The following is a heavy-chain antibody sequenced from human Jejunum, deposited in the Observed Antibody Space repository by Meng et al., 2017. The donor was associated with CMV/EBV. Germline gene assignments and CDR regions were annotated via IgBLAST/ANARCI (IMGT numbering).Heavy chain of an antibody. CDR3: VPQRGYGYAPTFDS. CDR1: GYTFTEYY. V-gene: IGHV1-2*02. Sequence: GYTFTEYYLHWVRQAPGQGLEWVGWINPNTGGTNYPQKFQGRVTMTRDTSINTAYMELSRLRSDDTAVYYCVPQRGYGYAPTFDSWGQGTLVTVSS. D-gene: IGHD5-18*01. CDR2: INPNTGGT. J-gene: IGHJ4*02.